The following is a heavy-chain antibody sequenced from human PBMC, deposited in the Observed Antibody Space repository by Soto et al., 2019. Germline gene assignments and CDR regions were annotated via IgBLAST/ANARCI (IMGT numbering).Heavy chain of an antibody. V-gene: IGHV3-23*01. J-gene: IGHJ1*01. CDR1: GVTFNNYT. CDR2: WSGSCTGT. D-gene: IGHD3-22*01. CDR3: AKVTKYYDTSGYSPVYYFHY. Sequence: GGTLRLSCAASGVTFNNYTMIWVRQAQGQGREWVSAWSGSCTGTYYADSVKGRCTISRDNSKNTLYLQMNSLTAEDTAVYYCAKVTKYYDTSGYSPVYYFHYWGQGTLVTVSS.